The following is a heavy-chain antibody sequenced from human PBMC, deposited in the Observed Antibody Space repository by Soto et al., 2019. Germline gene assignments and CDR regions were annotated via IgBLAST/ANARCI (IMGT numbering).Heavy chain of an antibody. Sequence: QITLKESGPTLVKPTQTLTLTCTFSGFSLSTSGVGVGWIRQPPGKALEWLALIYWDDDKRYSPSLKSRLTITKDTSKNQVVLATTNMDPVDTATYYCPHRPGRVLFFDYWGQGTLVTVSS. D-gene: IGHD3-10*01. CDR2: IYWDDDK. J-gene: IGHJ4*02. CDR3: PHRPGRVLFFDY. CDR1: GFSLSTSGVG. V-gene: IGHV2-5*02.